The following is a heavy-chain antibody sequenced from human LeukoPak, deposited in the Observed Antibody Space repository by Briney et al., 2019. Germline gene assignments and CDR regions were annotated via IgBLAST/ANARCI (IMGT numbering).Heavy chain of an antibody. CDR1: GGTFISYA. CDR2: IIHILGIA. Sequence: SVKVSCKASGGTFISYAISWVRQAPGQGLEWMGRIIHILGIANYAQKFQGRVTITADKSTSTAYMELSSLRSEDTAVYYCARCGIGFHGGPWYFDLWGRGTLVTVSS. D-gene: IGHD4-23*01. CDR3: ARCGIGFHGGPWYFDL. J-gene: IGHJ2*01. V-gene: IGHV1-69*04.